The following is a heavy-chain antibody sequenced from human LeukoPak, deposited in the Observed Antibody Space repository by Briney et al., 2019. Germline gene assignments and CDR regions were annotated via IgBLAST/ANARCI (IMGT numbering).Heavy chain of an antibody. CDR2: ISSSSSYI. Sequence: PGGSLRLSCAASGFTFSSYSMNWVRHAPGKGLEWVSSISSSSSYIYYADSVKGRFTISRDNAKNSLYLQMNSLRAEDTAVYYCARDPRYCSSTSCYPEGWFDPWGQGTLVTVSS. J-gene: IGHJ5*02. CDR3: ARDPRYCSSTSCYPEGWFDP. D-gene: IGHD2-2*01. CDR1: GFTFSSYS. V-gene: IGHV3-21*01.